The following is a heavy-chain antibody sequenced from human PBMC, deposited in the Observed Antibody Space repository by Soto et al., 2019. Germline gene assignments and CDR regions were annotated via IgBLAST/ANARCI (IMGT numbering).Heavy chain of an antibody. D-gene: IGHD6-6*01. CDR2: INAGNINT. CDR3: ARVDGQLKYSSSSVRGYYYGMDV. J-gene: IGHJ6*02. V-gene: IGHV1-3*01. Sequence: ASVKVSCKASGYTFTSYAMHWVRQAPGQRLEWMRWINAGNINTKYSQKFQGRVTITRDTSASTAYMELSSLRSEDTAVYYCARVDGQLKYSSSSVRGYYYGMDVWGQGTTVTVSS. CDR1: GYTFTSYA.